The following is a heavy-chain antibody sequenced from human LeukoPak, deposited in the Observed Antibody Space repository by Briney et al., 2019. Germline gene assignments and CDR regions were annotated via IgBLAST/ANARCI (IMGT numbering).Heavy chain of an antibody. J-gene: IGHJ6*03. D-gene: IGHD3-10*01. CDR1: GLTFNSYG. CDR2: IRYEGCNK. CDR3: AKGVEVGWFGEGFCYYYMDV. Sequence: PGGSLRLSCAASGLTFNSYGMHWLRDSPGKGLVWVAYIRYEGCNKYYTDSVRRRFTISREYSEHTLYLQRKSVRAGDGVVDHWAKGVEVGWFGEGFCYYYMDVWGKGTTVTVSS. V-gene: IGHV3-30*02.